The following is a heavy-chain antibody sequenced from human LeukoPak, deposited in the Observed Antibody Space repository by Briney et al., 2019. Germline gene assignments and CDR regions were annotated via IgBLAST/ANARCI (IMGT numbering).Heavy chain of an antibody. CDR1: EYSLTELS. V-gene: IGHV1-24*01. Sequence: ALVTVSCKFSEYSLTELSKRWVRQAPGKGLEWMGGFDPEDGETIYAQKFQGRVTMTEDTSTDTAYMELSSLRSEDTAVYYCATYLDWFDPWGQGTLVTVSS. CDR3: ATYLDWFDP. CDR2: FDPEDGET. J-gene: IGHJ5*02.